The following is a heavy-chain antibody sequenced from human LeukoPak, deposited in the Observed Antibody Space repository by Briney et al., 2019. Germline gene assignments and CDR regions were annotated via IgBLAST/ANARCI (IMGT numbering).Heavy chain of an antibody. D-gene: IGHD1/OR15-1a*01. CDR1: GYIFTSNW. CDR2: INPADFDT. V-gene: IGHV5-51*01. J-gene: IGHJ6*02. Sequence: GESLKISCKGSGYIFTSNWISWVRQKPGKGLEWMGIINPADFDTKYSPSFQGQVTISADKSISTAYLQWSSLKASDSAMYYCMRRAGTTGWSYSGMDVWGQGTTVTVSS. CDR3: MRRAGTTGWSYSGMDV.